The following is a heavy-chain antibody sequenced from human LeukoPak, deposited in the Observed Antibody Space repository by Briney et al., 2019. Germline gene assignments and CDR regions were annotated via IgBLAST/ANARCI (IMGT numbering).Heavy chain of an antibody. CDR1: GFTFNSYT. V-gene: IGHV3-21*04. D-gene: IGHD3-16*01. J-gene: IGHJ6*03. Sequence: GSLRLSCAASGFTFNSYTLNWVRQAPGKGLEWVSSIDSSSSYIYYADSVKGRFTISRDNAKNSLYLQMNSLRPEDTALYYCVKDRGDYYYMDVWGKGTTVTISS. CDR2: IDSSSSYI. CDR3: VKDRGDYYYMDV.